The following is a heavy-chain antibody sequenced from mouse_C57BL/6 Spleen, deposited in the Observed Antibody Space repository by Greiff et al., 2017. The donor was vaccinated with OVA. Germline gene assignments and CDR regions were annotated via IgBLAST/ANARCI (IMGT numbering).Heavy chain of an antibody. CDR2: ISSGGSYT. CDR1: GFTFSSYG. J-gene: IGHJ2*01. V-gene: IGHV5-6*01. D-gene: IGHD1-1*01. CDR3: ASDYGSSHFDY. Sequence: EVKLVESGGDLVKPGGSLKLSCAASGFTFSSYGMSWVRQTPDKRLEWVATISSGGSYTYYPDSVKGRFTISRDNAKNTLYLQMSSLKSEDTAMYYCASDYGSSHFDYWGQGTTLTVSS.